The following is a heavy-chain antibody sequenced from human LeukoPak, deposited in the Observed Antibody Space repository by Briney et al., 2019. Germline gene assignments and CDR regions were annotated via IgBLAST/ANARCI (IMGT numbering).Heavy chain of an antibody. Sequence: ASVKVSCKASGYTFTSYGISWVRQAPGQGLEWMGWISAYNGNTNYAQKFQGRVTMTRDTSISTAYMELSRLRSDDTAVYYCARAYLYYYDSSGYNWFDPWGQGTLVTVSS. CDR1: GYTFTSYG. D-gene: IGHD3-22*01. J-gene: IGHJ5*02. V-gene: IGHV1-18*01. CDR3: ARAYLYYYDSSGYNWFDP. CDR2: ISAYNGNT.